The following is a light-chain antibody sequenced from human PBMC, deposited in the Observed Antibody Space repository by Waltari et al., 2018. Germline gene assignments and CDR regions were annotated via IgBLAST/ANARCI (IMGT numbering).Light chain of an antibody. Sequence: QSALTQPASVSGSPGPAITISCIGTSRDVGGYDFVSWNQQHPGKPPKLMIYDVTNRPSGVSDRFSGSKSGNTASLTISGLQAEDEADYYCSSFTSSSTLVFGGGTELTVL. CDR1: SRDVGGYDF. CDR3: SSFTSSSTLV. J-gene: IGLJ2*01. CDR2: DVT. V-gene: IGLV2-14*03.